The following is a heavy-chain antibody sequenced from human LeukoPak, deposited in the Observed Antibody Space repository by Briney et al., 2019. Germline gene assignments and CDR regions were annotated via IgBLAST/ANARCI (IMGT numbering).Heavy chain of an antibody. CDR1: GGSISSSSYY. CDR2: INHSGST. Sequence: SGPTLVKPSETLSLTCTVSGGSISSSSYYWGWIRQPPGKGLEWIGEINHSGSTNYNPSLKSRVTISVDTSKNQFSLKLSSVTAADTAVYYCARLHTAYYYGSGSYYSTTSKYFDYWGQGTLVTVSS. D-gene: IGHD3-10*01. CDR3: ARLHTAYYYGSGSYYSTTSKYFDY. V-gene: IGHV4-39*07. J-gene: IGHJ4*02.